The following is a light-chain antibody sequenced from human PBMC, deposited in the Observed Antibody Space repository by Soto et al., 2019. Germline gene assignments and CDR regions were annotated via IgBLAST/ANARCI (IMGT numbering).Light chain of an antibody. J-gene: IGKJ1*01. CDR3: LHDYDYPWT. Sequence: AIQMTQSPSSLSASVGDRVTVTCRASQGVGKDLGWYQHKPGKAPKLLIFAASTIQTGVPSRFSGSGSGTDFTLTISGLQAEDSATYYCLHDYDYPWTFGQGTKVEVK. CDR2: AAS. CDR1: QGVGKD. V-gene: IGKV1-6*01.